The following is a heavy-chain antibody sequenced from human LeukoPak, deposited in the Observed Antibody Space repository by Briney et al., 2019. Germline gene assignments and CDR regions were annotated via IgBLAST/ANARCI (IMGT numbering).Heavy chain of an antibody. D-gene: IGHD3-3*01. CDR1: GGSISSSIYY. J-gene: IGHJ4*02. CDR2: IYYSGST. V-gene: IGHV4-39*01. CDR3: ASGRNYDFWSGYYHYFHY. Sequence: PSETLSLTCTVSGGSISSSIYYWGWIRQPPGKGLEWIGSIYYSGSTYYNPSLKSRVTISVDTSKNQFSLKLSSVTAADTAVYYCASGRNYDFWSGYYHYFHYWGRGTLVTVSS.